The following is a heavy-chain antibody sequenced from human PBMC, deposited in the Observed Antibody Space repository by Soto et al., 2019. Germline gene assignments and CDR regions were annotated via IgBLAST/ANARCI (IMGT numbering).Heavy chain of an antibody. CDR1: GFSLSTSGVG. V-gene: IGHV2-5*02. D-gene: IGHD2-15*01. J-gene: IGHJ5*02. CDR2: IYWDDDK. Sequence: QITLKESGPTLVKPTQTLTLTCTFSGFSLSTSGVGVGWIRQPPGKALEWLALIYWDDDKRYSPSLKSRLTITKDTAKIQVVLTMTNMDPVDTATYYSAHVGYCSGGSCYEGRSFDPWGQGTLVTVSS. CDR3: AHVGYCSGGSCYEGRSFDP.